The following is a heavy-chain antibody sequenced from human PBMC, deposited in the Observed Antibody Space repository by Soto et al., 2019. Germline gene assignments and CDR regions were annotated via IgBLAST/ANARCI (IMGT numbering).Heavy chain of an antibody. Sequence: HPGGSLRLSCAASGFTFSSYSMNWVRQDPGKGLEWVSYISSSSSTIYYADSVKGRFTISRDNAKNSLYLQMNSLRDEDTAVYYCARDLRSSGYYYGSGSYNWFDPWGQGTLVTVSS. V-gene: IGHV3-48*02. CDR3: ARDLRSSGYYYGSGSYNWFDP. D-gene: IGHD3-10*01. CDR1: GFTFSSYS. CDR2: ISSSSSTI. J-gene: IGHJ5*02.